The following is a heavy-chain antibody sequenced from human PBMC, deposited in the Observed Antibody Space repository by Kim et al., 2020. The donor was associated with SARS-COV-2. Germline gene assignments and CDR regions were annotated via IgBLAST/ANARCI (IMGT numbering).Heavy chain of an antibody. CDR2: INAGNGNT. J-gene: IGHJ4*02. V-gene: IGHV1-3*01. D-gene: IGHD3-10*01. CDR3: ARDYYYGSGSYYNVGY. Sequence: ASVKVSCKASGYTFTSYAMHWVRQAPGQRLEWMGWINAGNGNTKYSQKFQGRVTITRDTSASTAYMELSSLRSEDTAVYYCARDYYYGSGSYYNVGYWGQGTLVTVSS. CDR1: GYTFTSYA.